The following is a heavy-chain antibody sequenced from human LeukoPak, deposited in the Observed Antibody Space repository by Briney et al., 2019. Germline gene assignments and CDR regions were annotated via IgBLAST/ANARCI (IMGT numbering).Heavy chain of an antibody. D-gene: IGHD1-26*01. Sequence: PSGTLSLTCDVSGGSIMTTNGWSWVRQPPNKGLEWIGEVHLSGATNYNPSLESRVTMSIDTSKNHLSLELTSVTAADTAMYYCTRESGAFSPFGFWGQGTLVTVSS. CDR3: TRESGAFSPFGF. V-gene: IGHV4-4*02. CDR2: VHLSGAT. CDR1: GGSIMTTNG. J-gene: IGHJ4*02.